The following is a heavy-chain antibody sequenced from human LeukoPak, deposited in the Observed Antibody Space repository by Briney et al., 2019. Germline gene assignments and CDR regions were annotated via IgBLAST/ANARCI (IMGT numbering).Heavy chain of an antibody. CDR1: GFTLSSSG. V-gene: IGHV3-30*02. Sequence: GGSLRLSCAASGFTLSSSGMHWVRQAPGKGLEWVAFIRYDGTSKYYADSVKGRLTISRDNSKNTVYLQMNSLRAEDTAVYYCAKETRGSYSDYRVQGTLVTVSS. D-gene: IGHD1-26*01. CDR2: IRYDGTSK. J-gene: IGHJ4*02. CDR3: AKETRGSYSDY.